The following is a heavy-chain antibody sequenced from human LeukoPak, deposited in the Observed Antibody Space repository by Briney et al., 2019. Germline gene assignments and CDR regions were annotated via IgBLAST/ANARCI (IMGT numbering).Heavy chain of an antibody. CDR3: AKLRVVPAPGRFDP. J-gene: IGHJ5*02. D-gene: IGHD2-2*01. CDR1: GFTVSSNY. V-gene: IGHV3-23*01. CDR2: ISGSGGST. Sequence: PGGSLRLSCAASGFTVSSNYMSWVRQAPGKGLEWVSAISGSGGSTYYADSVKGRFTISRDNSKNTLYLQMNSLRAEDTAVYYCAKLRVVPAPGRFDPWGQGTLVTVSS.